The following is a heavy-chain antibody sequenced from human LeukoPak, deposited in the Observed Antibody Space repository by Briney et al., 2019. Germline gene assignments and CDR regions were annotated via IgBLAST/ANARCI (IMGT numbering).Heavy chain of an antibody. V-gene: IGHV1-2*04. CDR3: ARVRQDCQTSLGVLRCAFDI. Sequence: ASVKVSCMASGYTFTGYYIHWVRQAPGQGLEWRGWINPNTGGTNYAQKFQGCVTMTRDTSINTAYMELSRLRSDDTAVYYCARVRQDCQTSLGVLRCAFDIWGQGTMVTVSS. D-gene: IGHD3-16*01. CDR1: GYTFTGYY. CDR2: INPNTGGT. J-gene: IGHJ3*02.